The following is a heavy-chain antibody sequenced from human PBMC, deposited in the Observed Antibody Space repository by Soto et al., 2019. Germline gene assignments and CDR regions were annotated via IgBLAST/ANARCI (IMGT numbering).Heavy chain of an antibody. CDR3: AKDRGSVYYYYGMDV. CDR1: GFTFSSYA. J-gene: IGHJ6*02. V-gene: IGHV3-23*01. CDR2: ISGSGGST. Sequence: LRLSCAASGFTFSSYAMSWVRQAPGKGLEWVSAISGSGGSTYYADSVKGRFTISRDNSKNTLYLQMNSLRAEDTAVYYCAKDRGSVYYYYGMDVWGQGTTVTVSS.